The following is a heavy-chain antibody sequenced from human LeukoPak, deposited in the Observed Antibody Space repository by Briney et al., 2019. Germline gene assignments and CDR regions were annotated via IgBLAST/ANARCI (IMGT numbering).Heavy chain of an antibody. CDR3: ARVPGGIAVALVDY. D-gene: IGHD6-19*01. J-gene: IGHJ4*02. Sequence: GGSLRLSCAASGFTFSDYYMSWIRQAPGKGLEWVSYISSSSYTNYADSVKDRFTISRDNAKNSLYLQMNSLRAEDTAVYYCARVPGGIAVALVDYWGQGTLVTVSS. V-gene: IGHV3-11*06. CDR2: ISSSSYT. CDR1: GFTFSDYY.